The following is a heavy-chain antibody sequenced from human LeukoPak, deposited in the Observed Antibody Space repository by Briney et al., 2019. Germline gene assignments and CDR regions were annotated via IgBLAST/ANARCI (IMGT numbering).Heavy chain of an antibody. Sequence: PGGSLRLSCAASGFTFSSYAMSWVRQAPGKGLEWVSAISGSGGSTYYADSVKGRFTISRDNSKNTLYLQMNSLRAEDTAVYYCARINYGSGSYYRDFDYWGQGTLVTVSS. CDR3: ARINYGSGSYYRDFDY. J-gene: IGHJ4*02. V-gene: IGHV3-23*01. CDR1: GFTFSSYA. CDR2: ISGSGGST. D-gene: IGHD3-10*01.